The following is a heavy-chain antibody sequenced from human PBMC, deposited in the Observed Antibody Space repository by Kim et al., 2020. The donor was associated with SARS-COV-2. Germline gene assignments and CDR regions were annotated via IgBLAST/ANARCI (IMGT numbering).Heavy chain of an antibody. D-gene: IGHD1-26*01. CDR1: AFTLSSYA. CDR3: AKEVGATHGYYYYMDV. Sequence: GGSLRLSCAPSAFTLSSYAMSWVRQAPGKLLQWCPSIIGMGRSTYYADPVMRRFSISRNNSKNTLYLQMNSLTPEDTAVSYCAKEVGATHGYYYYMDVW. CDR2: IIGMGRST. V-gene: IGHV3-23*01. J-gene: IGHJ6*03.